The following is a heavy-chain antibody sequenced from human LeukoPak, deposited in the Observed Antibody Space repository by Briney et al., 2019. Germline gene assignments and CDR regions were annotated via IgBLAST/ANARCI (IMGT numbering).Heavy chain of an antibody. CDR3: ARGGGSYSGDY. D-gene: IGHD1-26*01. Sequence: GGSLRLSCAASGFTFSSYSMNWVRQAPGKGLEWVSYISSSSSTIYYADSVKGRFTISRDNAKNSLYLQMNSLRAEDTAVYYCARGGGSYSGDYWGQGTLVTVSS. CDR1: GFTFSSYS. CDR2: ISSSSSTI. V-gene: IGHV3-48*01. J-gene: IGHJ4*02.